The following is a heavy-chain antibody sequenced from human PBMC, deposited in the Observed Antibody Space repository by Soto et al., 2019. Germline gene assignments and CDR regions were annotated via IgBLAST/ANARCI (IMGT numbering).Heavy chain of an antibody. D-gene: IGHD3-9*01. J-gene: IGHJ4*02. CDR3: ARTYYDILTGYLGFDY. CDR2: IYHSGST. Sequence: PSETLSLTCAVSGGSISSSNWWSWVRQPPGKGLEWIGEIYHSGSTNYNPSLKSRVTISVDKSKNQFSLKLSSVTAADTAVYYCARTYYDILTGYLGFDYWGQGTLVTV. V-gene: IGHV4-4*02. CDR1: GGSISSSNW.